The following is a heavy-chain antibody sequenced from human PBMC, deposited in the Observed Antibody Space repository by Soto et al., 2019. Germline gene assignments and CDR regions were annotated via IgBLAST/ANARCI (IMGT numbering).Heavy chain of an antibody. CDR2: IYYSGTA. D-gene: IGHD1-1*01. V-gene: IGHV4-59*01. CDR3: ARGDGIQLGSLAGRYYSHKMDV. Sequence: SGTLALPGTVSGGSIRTYYWSWVRQPPGKGLEWIGYIYYSGTATYNPSLRSRVTMSVDTSKNQFSLRLSSVTASDTAVYYCARGDGIQLGSLAGRYYSHKMDVWGQGTTVTGSS. CDR1: GGSIRTYY. J-gene: IGHJ6*02.